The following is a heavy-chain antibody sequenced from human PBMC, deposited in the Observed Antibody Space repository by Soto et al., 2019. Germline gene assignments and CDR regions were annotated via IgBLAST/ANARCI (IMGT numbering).Heavy chain of an antibody. J-gene: IGHJ6*02. CDR1: GGSISSSSYY. CDR2: IYYSGST. Sequence: PSETLSLTCTVSGGSISSSSYYWGWIRQPPGKGLEWIGSIYYSGSTNYNPSLKSRVTISVDTSKNQFSLKLSSVTAADTAVYYCARVGIAAAGTRSYYSYGMDVWGQGTTVTVSS. D-gene: IGHD6-13*01. V-gene: IGHV4-39*07. CDR3: ARVGIAAAGTRSYYSYGMDV.